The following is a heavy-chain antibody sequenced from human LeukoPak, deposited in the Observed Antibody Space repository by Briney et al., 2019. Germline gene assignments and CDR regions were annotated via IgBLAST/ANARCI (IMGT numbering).Heavy chain of an antibody. V-gene: IGHV1-2*02. CDR2: INPNSGDT. J-gene: IGHJ4*02. D-gene: IGHD3-10*01. CDR3: ARGSALAGARHPFDY. CDR1: GYTFTDYY. Sequence: ASVKVSCKASGYTFTDYYIHWVRQAPGQGLEWMGWINPNSGDTKYAQIFQARVTMTRDTSISTAYMEVTGLGSEDTAVYYCARGSALAGARHPFDYWGQGTLATVSS.